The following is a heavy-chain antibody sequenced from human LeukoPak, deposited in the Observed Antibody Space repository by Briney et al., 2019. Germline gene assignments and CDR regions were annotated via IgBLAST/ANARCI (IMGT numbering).Heavy chain of an antibody. CDR2: IYTSGST. CDR3: ARVRSRLHGLHIDY. CDR1: GGSISSYY. J-gene: IGHJ4*02. V-gene: IGHV4-4*07. Sequence: SDTLSLTCTVSGGSISSYYWSWIRQPAGKGLEWIGRIYTSGSTNSNPSLKSRVTMSVDTSKNQFSLKLSSVTAADTAVYYCARVRSRLHGLHIDYWGPGTLVTVSS. D-gene: IGHD4-11*01.